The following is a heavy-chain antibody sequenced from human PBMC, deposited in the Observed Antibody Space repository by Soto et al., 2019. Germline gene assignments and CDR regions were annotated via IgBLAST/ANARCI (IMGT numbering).Heavy chain of an antibody. CDR3: FRGGVTSRTFDY. CDR1: GYIIKNYW. D-gene: IGHD3-16*01. Sequence: ESLKISCMASGYIIKNYWIGWVRQMPGQGLEWMGIIFPDDSDTRYSPSFQGHVTISVDKSISTAYVQWSSLKASDSAIYYCFRGGVTSRTFDYWGQGTLVTASS. CDR2: IFPDDSDT. V-gene: IGHV5-51*01. J-gene: IGHJ4*02.